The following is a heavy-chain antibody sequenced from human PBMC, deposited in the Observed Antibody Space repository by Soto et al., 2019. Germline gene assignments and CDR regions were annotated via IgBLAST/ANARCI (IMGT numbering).Heavy chain of an antibody. CDR1: GFTFSSYS. Sequence: GGSLRLSCAASGFTFSSYSMNWVRQAPGKGLEWVSSISSSSSYIYYAEAVKGRFTISRDNAKNSLYLQMNSLRAEDRAVYSCARDHHTPYWGQQT. CDR3: ARDHHTPY. J-gene: IGHJ4*02. CDR2: ISSSSSYI. V-gene: IGHV3-21*01.